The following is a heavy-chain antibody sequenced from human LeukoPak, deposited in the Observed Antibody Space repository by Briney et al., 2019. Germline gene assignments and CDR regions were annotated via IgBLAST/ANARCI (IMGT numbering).Heavy chain of an antibody. CDR2: IYSDGTT. J-gene: IGHJ4*02. CDR1: GASTTSYY. Sequence: SETLSLTCSVSGASTTSYYWNWIRQAPGKGLEWIGYIYSDGTTSYSPSLRSRVTISIDTSRNQFSLKLSSVTAADAAVYYCARDTRSYDTSGYYYFDYWGQGTLVTVSS. V-gene: IGHV4-59*01. D-gene: IGHD3-22*01. CDR3: ARDTRSYDTSGYYYFDY.